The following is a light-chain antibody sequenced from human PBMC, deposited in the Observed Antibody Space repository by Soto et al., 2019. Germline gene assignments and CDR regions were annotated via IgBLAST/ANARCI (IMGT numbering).Light chain of an antibody. V-gene: IGLV2-14*01. CDR3: SSYTRSSTYV. J-gene: IGLJ1*01. CDR1: SSDVGGYNY. CDR2: EVS. Sequence: QSALTQPASVSGSPGQSITISCTGTSSDVGGYNYVSWYQQHPGKAPKLMIYEVSNRPSGVSNRFSGSKSGNTASLTISGLQAEDEADYCCSSYTRSSTYVFGTGTKVTVL.